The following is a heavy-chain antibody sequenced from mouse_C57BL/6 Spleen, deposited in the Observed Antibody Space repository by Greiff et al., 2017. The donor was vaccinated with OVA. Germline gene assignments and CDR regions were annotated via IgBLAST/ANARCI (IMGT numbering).Heavy chain of an antibody. CDR3: ARAVITTADY. CDR2: INPGSGGT. V-gene: IGHV1-54*01. CDR1: GYAFTNYL. J-gene: IGHJ2*01. Sequence: VQLQESGAELVRPGTSVKVSCKASGYAFTNYLIEWVKRRPGQGLEWIGVINPGSGGTNYNEKFKGKATLTADKSSSTAYMQLSSLTSEDSAVYFCARAVITTADYWGQGTTLTVSS. D-gene: IGHD1-1*01.